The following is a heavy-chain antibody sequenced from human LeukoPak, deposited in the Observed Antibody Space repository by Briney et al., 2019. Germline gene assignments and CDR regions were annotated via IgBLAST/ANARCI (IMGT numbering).Heavy chain of an antibody. CDR1: GSTFSSYD. Sequence: GGSLRLSCAASGSTFSSYDMHWVRQATGKGLEWVSAIGTAGDTYYPGSVKGRFTIFRENAKNSLYLQMNSLRAGDTAVYYCARDLNYYGMDVWGQGTTVTVSS. V-gene: IGHV3-13*01. CDR3: ARDLNYYGMDV. CDR2: IGTAGDT. J-gene: IGHJ6*02.